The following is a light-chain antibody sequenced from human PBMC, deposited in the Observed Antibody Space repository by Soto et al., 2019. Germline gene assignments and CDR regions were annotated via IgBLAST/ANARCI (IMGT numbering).Light chain of an antibody. V-gene: IGKV3-20*01. CDR3: QQYDNSPIT. CDR1: QSISSSF. J-gene: IGKJ5*01. Sequence: EIVMTQSPATLSVSPGEGASLSCGASQSISSSFLAWYQQKPGQAPRLLIYGASSRATGIPDRFSGTGSETDFTLTISRLEPEDFAVYYCQQYDNSPITCGQGTRREIK. CDR2: GAS.